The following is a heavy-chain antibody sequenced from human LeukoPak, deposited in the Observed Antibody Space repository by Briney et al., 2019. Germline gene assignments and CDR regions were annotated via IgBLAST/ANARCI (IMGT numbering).Heavy chain of an antibody. CDR2: IYHSGST. D-gene: IGHD4-17*01. CDR1: GYSIRSAYY. Sequence: TSETLSLTCTVSGYSIRSAYYWGWIRQPPGKGLEWIGEIYHSGSTNYNPSLKSRVTISVDKSKNQFSLKLSSVTAADTAVYYCARATVTTFDPWGQGTLVTVSS. V-gene: IGHV4-38-2*02. J-gene: IGHJ5*02. CDR3: ARATVTTFDP.